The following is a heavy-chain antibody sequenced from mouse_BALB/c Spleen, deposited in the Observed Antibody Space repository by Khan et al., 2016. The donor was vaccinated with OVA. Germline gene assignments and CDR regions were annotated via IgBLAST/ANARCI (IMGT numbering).Heavy chain of an antibody. V-gene: IGHV1S132*01. CDR1: GYIFTSYW. CDR3: AREEALYYFDY. CDR2: INPGTGNT. D-gene: IGHD3-2*02. J-gene: IGHJ2*01. Sequence: QIQLVQSGAELVKPGASVKLSCKTSGYIFTSYWIHWVKQRSGQGLEWIASINPGTGNTYYNETLKDKATLTTDKSSSTAYMQLSSLKSEDSAVYFCAREEALYYFDYWGQGTTLTVSS.